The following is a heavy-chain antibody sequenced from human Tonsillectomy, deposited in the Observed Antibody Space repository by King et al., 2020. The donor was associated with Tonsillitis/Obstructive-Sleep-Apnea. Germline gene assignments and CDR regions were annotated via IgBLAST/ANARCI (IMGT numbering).Heavy chain of an antibody. CDR1: GGSISSGGYS. Sequence: QLQESGSGLVKPSQTLSLTCAVSGGSISSGGYSWSWIRQPPGKGLECIGYIYHSGSTYYNTSLKSRVTISVDRYKNQFSLKLSSVTAADTAVYFCAREATTKYCFDYWGQGTLVTVSS. D-gene: IGHD5-24*01. CDR2: IYHSGST. J-gene: IGHJ4*02. V-gene: IGHV4-30-2*01. CDR3: AREATTKYCFDY.